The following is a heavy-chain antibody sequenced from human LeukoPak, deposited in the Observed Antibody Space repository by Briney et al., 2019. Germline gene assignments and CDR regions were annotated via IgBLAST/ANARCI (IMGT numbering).Heavy chain of an antibody. V-gene: IGHV3-53*05. J-gene: IGHJ6*02. D-gene: IGHD4-17*01. CDR3: AKDSRGYGEYYYGMDV. Sequence: PGGSLRLSCAASGFTVSSNYMSWVRQAPGKGLEWVSVIYSGGSTYYADSVKGRFTISRDNSKNSLYLQMNSLRTEDTALYYCAKDSRGYGEYYYGMDVWGQGTTVTVSS. CDR2: IYSGGST. CDR1: GFTVSSNY.